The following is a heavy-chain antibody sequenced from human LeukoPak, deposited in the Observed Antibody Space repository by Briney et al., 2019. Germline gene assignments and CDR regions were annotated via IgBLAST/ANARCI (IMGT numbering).Heavy chain of an antibody. Sequence: ASVKVSCKASGYTFTGYYMHWVGQAPGQGLEWMGWINPNSGGTNYAQKFQGRVTMTRDTSISTAYMELSRLRSDDTAVYYCASQYYYDSSGYYSSFDYWGQGTLVTVSS. CDR1: GYTFTGYY. CDR3: ASQYYYDSSGYYSSFDY. J-gene: IGHJ4*02. V-gene: IGHV1-2*02. CDR2: INPNSGGT. D-gene: IGHD3-22*01.